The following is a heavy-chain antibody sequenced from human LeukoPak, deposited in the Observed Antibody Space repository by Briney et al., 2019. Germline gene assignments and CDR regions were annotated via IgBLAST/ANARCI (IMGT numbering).Heavy chain of an antibody. CDR3: ARASYYDFWSGYYSSTPSVDY. CDR2: ISAYNGNT. CDR1: GYTFTSYG. V-gene: IGHV1-18*01. Sequence: ASVTVSCKASGYTFTSYGISWVRQAPGQGLEWMGWISAYNGNTNYAQKLQGRVTMTTDTSTSTAYMELRSLRSDDTAVYYCARASYYDFWSGYYSSTPSVDYWGQGTLVTVSS. J-gene: IGHJ4*02. D-gene: IGHD3-3*01.